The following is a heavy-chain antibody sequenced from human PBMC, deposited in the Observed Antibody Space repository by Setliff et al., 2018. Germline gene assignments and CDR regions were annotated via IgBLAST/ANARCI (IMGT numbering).Heavy chain of an antibody. CDR2: VDHSGST. Sequence: TLSLTCTISGGFTSSFYWSWIRQAPGKGLEWIGHVDHSGSTNFSPSLKSRGTISVDTPKTQVSLTLTSVTAADTAVYYCARDYQGGWFDPWGPGTLVTVSS. V-gene: IGHV4-59*01. J-gene: IGHJ5*02. CDR3: ARDYQGGWFDP. D-gene: IGHD3-16*01. CDR1: GGFTSSFY.